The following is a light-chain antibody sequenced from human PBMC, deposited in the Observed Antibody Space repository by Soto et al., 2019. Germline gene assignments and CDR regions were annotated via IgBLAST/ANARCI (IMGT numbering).Light chain of an antibody. CDR2: DAS. J-gene: IGKJ5*01. CDR3: QQYDSSPPIT. CDR1: QIIMRKY. V-gene: IGKV3-20*01. Sequence: EIVLTHSLGTLSLSPPEGASLXGKSSQIIMRKYLAWYQQRFGQAPRLLIYDASRRATGIPDRFSGSGSGTDFTLTISGLEPEDFAVYYCQQYDSSPPITFGQGTRLEI.